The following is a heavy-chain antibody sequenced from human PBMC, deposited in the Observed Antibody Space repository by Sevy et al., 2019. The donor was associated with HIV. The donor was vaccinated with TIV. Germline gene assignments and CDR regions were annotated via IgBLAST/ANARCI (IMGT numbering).Heavy chain of an antibody. CDR2: ISSSSYI. D-gene: IGHD6-13*01. CDR1: GFTFSSYS. Sequence: GGSLRLSCAASGFTFSSYSMNWVRQAPGKGLEWASSISSSSYIYYADSVKGRFTISRDNAKNSLYLQMNSLRAEDTAVYYCARDGQRRIAAAGYPDYWGQGTLVTVSS. V-gene: IGHV3-21*01. J-gene: IGHJ4*02. CDR3: ARDGQRRIAAAGYPDY.